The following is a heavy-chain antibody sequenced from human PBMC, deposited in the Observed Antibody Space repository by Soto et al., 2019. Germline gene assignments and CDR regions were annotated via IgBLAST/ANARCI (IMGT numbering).Heavy chain of an antibody. J-gene: IGHJ4*02. Sequence: PSETLSLTCAVSGGSISSGGYSWSWIRQPPGKGLEWIGYIYHSGSTYYNPSLKSRVTISVDRSKNQFSLKLSSVTAADTAVYYCARIPGYSYGIDYWGQGTLVTVSS. CDR3: ARIPGYSYGIDY. CDR1: GGSISSGGYS. CDR2: IYHSGST. V-gene: IGHV4-30-2*01. D-gene: IGHD5-18*01.